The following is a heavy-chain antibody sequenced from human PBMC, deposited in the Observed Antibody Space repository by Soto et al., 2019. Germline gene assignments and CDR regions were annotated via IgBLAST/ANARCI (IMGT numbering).Heavy chain of an antibody. CDR1: GGSISSGGYY. J-gene: IGHJ3*02. V-gene: IGHV4-31*03. D-gene: IGHD5-12*01. Sequence: QVQLQESGPGLVKPSQTLSLTCTVSGGSISSGGYYWSWIRQHPGKALEWIGYIYYSGSTYYNPSLKSRVTISVDTSKNQFSLKLSSVTAADTAVYYCARVGFKWLRLSAFDIWGQGTMVTVSS. CDR3: ARVGFKWLRLSAFDI. CDR2: IYYSGST.